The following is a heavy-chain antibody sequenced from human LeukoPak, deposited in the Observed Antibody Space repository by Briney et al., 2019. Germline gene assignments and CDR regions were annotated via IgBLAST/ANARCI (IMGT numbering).Heavy chain of an antibody. Sequence: GGCLRLSCAASVFTFSSYSMSWVRQAPGKGLEWVSAISGSGGSTYYADSVKGRFTISRDNSKNTLYLQMNSLRAEDTAVYYCAKDRGSDYYFDYWGQGTLVTVSS. D-gene: IGHD2-21*01. CDR2: ISGSGGST. CDR1: VFTFSSYS. CDR3: AKDRGSDYYFDY. J-gene: IGHJ4*02. V-gene: IGHV3-23*01.